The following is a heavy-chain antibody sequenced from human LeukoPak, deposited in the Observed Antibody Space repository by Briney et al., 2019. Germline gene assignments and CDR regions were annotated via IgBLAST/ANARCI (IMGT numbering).Heavy chain of an antibody. CDR3: ARRMAYYYGSEAFDI. CDR1: GGSLSRFY. CDR2: SHYSGST. D-gene: IGHD3-10*01. J-gene: IGHJ3*02. Sequence: PSETLSLTCTGSGGSLSRFYWSWLRQPPGKGLEGIGNSHYSGSTNYNPSLKSRVTISVDTSKNQFSLKLNSVTAADTAVYYCARRMAYYYGSEAFDIWGQGTMVTVSS. V-gene: IGHV4-59*01.